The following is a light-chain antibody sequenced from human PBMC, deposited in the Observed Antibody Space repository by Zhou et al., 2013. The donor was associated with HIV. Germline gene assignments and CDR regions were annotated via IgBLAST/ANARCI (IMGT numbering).Light chain of an antibody. Sequence: AIRMTQSPSSFSASTGDRVTLTCRASQGISNYLAWYQQKPGKAPELLIYAASTVQSGVPSRFSGSGSGTDFTLTISSLQPEDVATYYCLQDYNYPWTFGQGTKVE. CDR3: LQDYNYPWT. J-gene: IGKJ1*01. CDR2: AAS. V-gene: IGKV1-8*01. CDR1: QGISNY.